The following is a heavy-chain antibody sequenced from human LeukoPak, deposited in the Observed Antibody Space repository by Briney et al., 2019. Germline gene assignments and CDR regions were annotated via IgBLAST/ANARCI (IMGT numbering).Heavy chain of an antibody. CDR3: ASEYYDFWSGYYYGMDV. Sequence: GRSLRLSCAASGFTFSSYGMHWVRQAPGKGLEWVAVIWYDGSNKYYADSVKGRFTISRDNSKNTLYLQMNSLRAEDTAVYYCASEYYDFWSGYYYGMDVWGQGTTVTVSS. V-gene: IGHV3-33*01. J-gene: IGHJ6*02. D-gene: IGHD3-3*01. CDR2: IWYDGSNK. CDR1: GFTFSSYG.